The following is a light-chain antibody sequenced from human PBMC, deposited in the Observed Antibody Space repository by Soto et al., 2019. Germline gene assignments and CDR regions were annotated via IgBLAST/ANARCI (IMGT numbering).Light chain of an antibody. Sequence: EIVMTQSPATLSVSPGERATLSCRASQSVSSNLAWYQQKPGQAPRLLIYGASTRATGIPARFSGSGSGTEFTLTISSLQSDDFATYYCQQYNSYPRTFGQGTKVDI. CDR3: QQYNSYPRT. CDR2: GAS. CDR1: QSVSSN. J-gene: IGKJ1*01. V-gene: IGKV3D-15*01.